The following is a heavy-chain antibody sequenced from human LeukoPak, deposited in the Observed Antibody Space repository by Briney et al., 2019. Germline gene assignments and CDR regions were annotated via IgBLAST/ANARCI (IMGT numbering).Heavy chain of an antibody. CDR1: GYIFTNYW. CDR3: ASSYSSGWFFDY. J-gene: IGHJ4*02. V-gene: IGHV5-51*01. Sequence: PGASLKISCKGSGYIFTNYWIGWVRQMPGKGLEWMGIIYPADSNTRYSPSFQGQVTISADKSISTAYLQWSSLTASGTAMYYCASSYSSGWFFDYWGQGTLVTVSS. D-gene: IGHD6-19*01. CDR2: IYPADSNT.